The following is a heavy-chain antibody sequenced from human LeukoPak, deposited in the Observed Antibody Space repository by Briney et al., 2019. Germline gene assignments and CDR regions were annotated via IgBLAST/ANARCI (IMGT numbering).Heavy chain of an antibody. CDR3: ARDLRYIVGATTPSPIADY. V-gene: IGHV1-18*01. J-gene: IGHJ4*02. Sequence: ASVKVSCKASGYTFTSYGISWVRQAPGQGLEWMGWISAYNGNTNYAQKLQGRVTMTTDTSTSTAYMELRSLRSDDTAVYYCARDLRYIVGATTPSPIADYWGQGTLVTVSS. D-gene: IGHD1-26*01. CDR2: ISAYNGNT. CDR1: GYTFTSYG.